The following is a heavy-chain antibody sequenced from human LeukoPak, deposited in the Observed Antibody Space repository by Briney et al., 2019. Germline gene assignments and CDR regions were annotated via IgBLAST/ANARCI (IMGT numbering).Heavy chain of an antibody. Sequence: PGGSLRLSCAASGFTFSSYSMNWVRQAPGNGLEWVSYISSSSSTIYYADSVKGRFTISRDNAKNSLYLQMNSLRAEDTAVYYCAREGLRLGELSSSWYWGQGTLVTVSS. CDR3: AREGLRLGELSSSWY. V-gene: IGHV3-48*01. CDR1: GFTFSSYS. CDR2: ISSSSSTI. J-gene: IGHJ4*02. D-gene: IGHD3-16*02.